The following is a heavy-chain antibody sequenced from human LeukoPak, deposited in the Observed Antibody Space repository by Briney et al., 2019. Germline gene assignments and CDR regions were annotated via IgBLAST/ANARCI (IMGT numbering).Heavy chain of an antibody. CDR2: ISGSGGST. V-gene: IGHV3-23*01. CDR3: AKDTYYYDSSGYCYVRFFDY. D-gene: IGHD3-22*01. J-gene: IGHJ4*02. Sequence: GGSLRLSCAASGFTFSSYAMSWVRQAPGKGLEWVSAISGSGGSTYYADSVKGRFTISRDNSKNTLYLQMNSLRAEDTAVYYCAKDTYYYDSSGYCYVRFFDYWGQGTLVTVSS. CDR1: GFTFSSYA.